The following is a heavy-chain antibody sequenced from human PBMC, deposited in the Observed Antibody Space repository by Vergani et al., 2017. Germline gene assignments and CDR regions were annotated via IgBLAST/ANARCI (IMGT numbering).Heavy chain of an antibody. CDR3: ARDRIQLRGPYDAFDI. V-gene: IGHV4-39*02. D-gene: IGHD5-18*01. J-gene: IGHJ3*02. CDR1: GGSISSSSYY. CDR2: SYYSGST. Sequence: QLQLQESGPGLVKPSETLSLTCTVSGGSISSSSYYWGWIRQPPGKGLEGIGSSYYSGSTYYNPSLKSRVTISVDTSKNQFSLQLGSVTAADTAVYYCARDRIQLRGPYDAFDIWGQGTMVTVSS.